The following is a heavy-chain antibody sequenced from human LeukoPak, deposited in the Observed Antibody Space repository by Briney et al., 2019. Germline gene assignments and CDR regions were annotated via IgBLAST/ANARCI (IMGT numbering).Heavy chain of an antibody. D-gene: IGHD3-10*01. CDR1: GLTVSSYG. V-gene: IGHV3-23*01. CDR3: AKYTSGTSYRGLDQ. CDR2: IIGSAVNT. Sequence: GESLRLSCGASGLTVSSYGMRWVRQAPGKGLEWVSPIIGSAVNTYYADSVKGRFTISRDDSKNTVYLQMNSLRAEDTAVYSCAKYTSGTSYRGLDQWGQGTLVTVSS. J-gene: IGHJ4*02.